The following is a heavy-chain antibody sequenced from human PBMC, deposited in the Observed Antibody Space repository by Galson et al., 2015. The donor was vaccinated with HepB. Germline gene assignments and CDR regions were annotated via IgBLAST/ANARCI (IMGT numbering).Heavy chain of an antibody. J-gene: IGHJ6*02. V-gene: IGHV3-15*01. CDR1: GFTFSNAW. CDR3: TTQSYSSGWLYYYYGMDV. Sequence: SLRLSCAASGFTFSNAWMSWVRQAPGKGLEWVGRIKSKTDGGTTDYAAPVKGRFTISRDDSKNTLYLQVNSLKTEDTAVYYCTTQSYSSGWLYYYYGMDVWGQGTTVTVSS. D-gene: IGHD6-19*01. CDR2: IKSKTDGGTT.